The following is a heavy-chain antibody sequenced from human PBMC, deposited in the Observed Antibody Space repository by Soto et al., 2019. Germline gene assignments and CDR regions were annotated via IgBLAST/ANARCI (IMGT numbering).Heavy chain of an antibody. CDR3: ATGGRGYSSSFPRFHFEY. V-gene: IGHV1-69*13. CDR1: GGTFSSNA. J-gene: IGHJ4*01. CDR2: ILPIFNTA. Sequence: VKVSCKASGGTFSSNAISWVRQAPGQGPEWMGGILPIFNTANYAQNFQGRVTITADESTSTSYMELTSLKSEDTAIYYCATGGRGYSSSFPRFHFEYWGHGTLVTVSS. D-gene: IGHD6-6*01.